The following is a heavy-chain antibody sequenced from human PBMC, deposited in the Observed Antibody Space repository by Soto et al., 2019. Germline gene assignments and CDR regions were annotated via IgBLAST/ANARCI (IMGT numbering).Heavy chain of an antibody. CDR2: VSNKNGVT. J-gene: IGHJ4*02. CDR3: ARERLNTGWYGFDY. V-gene: IGHV1-18*04. Sequence: QVQLVQSGGEVKKPGASVKVSCQTSGYTFANYDLSWVRQAPGQGLEWMGWVSNKNGVTSYAEKFRDRVTITTDKSTSTVYMELRSLTSDDTAVYFCARERLNTGWYGFDYWGPGAQVTVSS. D-gene: IGHD6-19*01. CDR1: GYTFANYD.